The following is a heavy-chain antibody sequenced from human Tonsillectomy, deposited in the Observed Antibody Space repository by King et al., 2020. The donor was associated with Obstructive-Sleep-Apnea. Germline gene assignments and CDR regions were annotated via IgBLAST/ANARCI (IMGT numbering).Heavy chain of an antibody. CDR2: IRYDGSHK. CDR1: GFTFINYG. V-gene: IGHV3-30*02. J-gene: IGHJ4*02. D-gene: IGHD7-27*01. CDR3: AKGWGNYFDY. Sequence: QVQLVESGGGVVQPGGSLRLSCAASGFTFINYGMHWVRQAPGKGLEWVAFIRYDGSHKYYADSVKGRFTISRDNAKNTLDLQMNSLRAEDTAMYYCAKGWGNYFDYWGQGTLVTVSS.